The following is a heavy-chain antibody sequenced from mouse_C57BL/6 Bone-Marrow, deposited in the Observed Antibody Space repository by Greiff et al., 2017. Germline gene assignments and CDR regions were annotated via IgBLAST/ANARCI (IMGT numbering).Heavy chain of an antibody. D-gene: IGHD1-1*01. CDR1: GYTFTDYY. CDR2: INPYNGGT. J-gene: IGHJ4*01. V-gene: IGHV1-19*01. CDR3: ARYGGYYAMDY. Sequence: VQLQQSGPVLVKPGASVKMSCKASGYTFTDYYMNWVKQSHGKSLEWIGVINPYNGGTSYNQKFKGKATLTVDKSSSTAYMELNSLTSEDSAVYYCARYGGYYAMDYWGQGTSVTVSS.